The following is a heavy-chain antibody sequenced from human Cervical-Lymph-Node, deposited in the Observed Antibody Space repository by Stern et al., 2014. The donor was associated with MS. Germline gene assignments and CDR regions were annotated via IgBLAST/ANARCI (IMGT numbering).Heavy chain of an antibody. CDR3: ARGRGDGSSWYGGQLDY. J-gene: IGHJ4*02. D-gene: IGHD6-13*01. CDR2: IYYSGST. CDR1: GGSISSGGYY. V-gene: IGHV4-31*03. Sequence: QVQLQESGPGLVKPSQTLSLTCTVSGGSISSGGYYWSWIRQHPGQGLEWIGSIYYSGSTYYNPSLKSRVTISVDTSKNQFSLKLSSVTAADTAVYYCARGRGDGSSWYGGQLDYWGQGTLVTVSS.